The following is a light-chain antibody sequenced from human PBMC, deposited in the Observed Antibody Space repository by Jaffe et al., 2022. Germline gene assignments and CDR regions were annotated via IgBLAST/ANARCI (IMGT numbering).Light chain of an antibody. CDR3: QQYYSTPPRT. Sequence: DIVMTQSPDSLAVSLGERATINCKSSQSVLYSSNNKNCLAWYQQKPGQPPKLLISWASTRESGVPDRFSGSGSGTNFTLTISSLQAEDVAVYYCQQYYSTPPRTFGQGTKVEIK. CDR2: WAS. V-gene: IGKV4-1*01. CDR1: QSVLYSSNNKNC. J-gene: IGKJ1*01.